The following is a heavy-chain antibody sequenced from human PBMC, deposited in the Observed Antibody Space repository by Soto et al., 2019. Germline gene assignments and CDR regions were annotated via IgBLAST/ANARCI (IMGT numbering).Heavy chain of an antibody. CDR3: ARLGYCSSTSCFTFDY. D-gene: IGHD2-2*01. CDR2: IIPIFGTA. Sequence: ASVKVSCKASGGTFSSYAISWVRQAPGQGLEWMGGIIPIFGTANYAQKFQGRVTITADESTSTAYMELSSLRSEDTAVYYCARLGYCSSTSCFTFDYWGQGTLVTVSS. J-gene: IGHJ4*02. CDR1: GGTFSSYA. V-gene: IGHV1-69*13.